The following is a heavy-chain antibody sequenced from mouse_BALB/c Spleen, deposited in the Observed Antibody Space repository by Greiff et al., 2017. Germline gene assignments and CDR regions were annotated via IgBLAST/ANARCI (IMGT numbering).Heavy chain of an antibody. Sequence: EVKLMESGPGLVKPSQSLSLTCTVTGYSITSDYAWNWIRQFPGNKLEWMGYISYSGSTSYNPSLKSRISITRDTSKNQFFLQLNSVTTEDTATYYCARRRIYYDYDDYFDYWGQGTTITVSS. J-gene: IGHJ2*01. CDR2: ISYSGST. CDR1: GYSITSDYA. D-gene: IGHD2-4*01. V-gene: IGHV3-2*02. CDR3: ARRRIYYDYDDYFDY.